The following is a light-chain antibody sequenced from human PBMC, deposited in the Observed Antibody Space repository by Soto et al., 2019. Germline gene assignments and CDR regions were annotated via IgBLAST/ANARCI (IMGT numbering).Light chain of an antibody. CDR2: DVT. Sequence: QSALTQPRSVSGSPGQSVTISCTGTSSDIGGHNYVSWYQQHPGKAPKFMIYDVTERPSGVPDRFSGSKSGNTASLTISGLQAEDEADYYCCSYAGSYTVVFGGGTKVTVL. CDR1: SSDIGGHNY. V-gene: IGLV2-11*01. J-gene: IGLJ2*01. CDR3: CSYAGSYTVV.